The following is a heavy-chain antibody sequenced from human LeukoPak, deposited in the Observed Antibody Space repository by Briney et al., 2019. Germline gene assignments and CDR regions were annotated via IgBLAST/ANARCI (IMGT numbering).Heavy chain of an antibody. V-gene: IGHV1-8*01. CDR2: MNPNSGNT. D-gene: IGHD3-10*01. CDR1: GYTFTSYD. J-gene: IGHJ4*02. CDR3: ARGNNYYGSGSYPTNDY. Sequence: ASVKVSCKASGYTFTSYDINWVRQATGQGLEWIGWMNPNSGNTGYAQKFQGRVTMTRNTSISTAYMELSSLRSEGTAVYYCARGNNYYGSGSYPTNDYWGQGTLVTVSS.